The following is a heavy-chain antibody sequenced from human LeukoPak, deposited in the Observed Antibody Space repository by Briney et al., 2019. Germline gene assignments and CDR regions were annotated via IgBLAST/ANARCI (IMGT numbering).Heavy chain of an antibody. CDR1: GGSISSYY. CDR3: ARQPKRNSSGWWTNAFDI. CDR2: IYYSGST. J-gene: IGHJ3*02. Sequence: PSETLSLTCTVSGGSISSYYWSWIRQPPGKGLEWIGYIYYSGSTNYNPSLKSRVTISVDTSKNQFSLKLSSVTAADTAVYYCARQPKRNSSGWWTNAFDIWGQGTMVTVSS. V-gene: IGHV4-59*08. D-gene: IGHD6-19*01.